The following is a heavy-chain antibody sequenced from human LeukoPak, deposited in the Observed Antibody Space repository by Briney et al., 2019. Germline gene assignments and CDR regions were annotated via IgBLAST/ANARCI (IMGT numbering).Heavy chain of an antibody. V-gene: IGHV4-30-2*01. CDR3: ARDPPVAAAEPYYYYGMDV. CDR1: GGSISSGGYS. Sequence: SQTLSLTCAVSGGSISSGGYSWSWIRQPPGKGLEWIGYIYHSGSTYYNPSLKSRVTISVDRSKNQFSLKLSSVTAADTAVYYCARDPPVAAAEPYYYYGMDVWGQGTTVTVSS. CDR2: IYHSGST. D-gene: IGHD6-13*01. J-gene: IGHJ6*02.